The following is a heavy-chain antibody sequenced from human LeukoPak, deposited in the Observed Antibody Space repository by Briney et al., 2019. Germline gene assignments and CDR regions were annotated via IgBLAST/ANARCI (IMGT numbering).Heavy chain of an antibody. CDR3: ARDPGDGYSVWYFDL. D-gene: IGHD5-24*01. J-gene: IGHJ2*01. V-gene: IGHV4-34*01. CDR2: INHSGST. CDR1: GGSFSGYY. Sequence: TSSETLSLTCAVYGGSFSGYYWSWIRQPPGKGLEWIGEINHSGSTNYNLSLKGRVTISVDTSKNQFSLKVSSVTAADTALYYCARDPGDGYSVWYFDLWGRGTLVTVSS.